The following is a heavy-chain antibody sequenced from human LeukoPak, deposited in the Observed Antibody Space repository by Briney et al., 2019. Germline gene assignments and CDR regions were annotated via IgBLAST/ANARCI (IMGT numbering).Heavy chain of an antibody. CDR1: GYTFTSYY. CDR2: INPSGGST. D-gene: IGHD4-11*01. CDR3: AREGRYSKGNYYGMDV. Sequence: ASVKVSCKASGYTFTSYYMHWVRQAPGQGLDWMGIINPSGGSTSYGQKFQGRVTMTRDTSTSTVYMELSSLRSEDKAVYYCAREGRYSKGNYYGMDVWGQGNTVNVSS. J-gene: IGHJ6*02. V-gene: IGHV1-46*01.